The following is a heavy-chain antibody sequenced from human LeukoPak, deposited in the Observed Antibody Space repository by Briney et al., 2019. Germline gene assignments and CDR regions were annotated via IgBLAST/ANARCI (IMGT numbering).Heavy chain of an antibody. CDR1: GFTSSSYS. V-gene: IGHV3-21*01. D-gene: IGHD2-2*01. J-gene: IGHJ4*02. Sequence: GGSLRLSCAASGFTSSSYSMNWVRQALGKGLEWVSSISSSSSYIYYADSVKGRFTISRDNAKNSLYLQMNSRRAEDTAVYYCARAGYQLYDYWGQGTLVTVSS. CDR3: ARAGYQLYDY. CDR2: ISSSSSYI.